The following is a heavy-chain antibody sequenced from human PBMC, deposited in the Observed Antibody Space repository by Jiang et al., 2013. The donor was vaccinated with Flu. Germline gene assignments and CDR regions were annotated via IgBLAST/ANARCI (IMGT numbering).Heavy chain of an antibody. CDR1: GGPIVSSDYY. J-gene: IGHJ4*02. V-gene: IGHV4-39*01. Sequence: KPSETLSLTCTVSGGPIVSSDYYWGWIRQAPGKGLEWIGTIYYSGSTYYNPSLKSRVTISGDTSKNQLSVKVNSVTAADTAVYYCARGAAAMAAFDCWGQGTLVTVSS. CDR3: ARGAAAMAAFDC. CDR2: IYYSGST. D-gene: IGHD5-18*01.